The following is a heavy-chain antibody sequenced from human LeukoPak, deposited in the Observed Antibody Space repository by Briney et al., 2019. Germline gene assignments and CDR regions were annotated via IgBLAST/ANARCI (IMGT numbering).Heavy chain of an antibody. V-gene: IGHV3-7*01. CDR1: GFIFSSYW. D-gene: IGHD6-13*01. CDR2: IKQDGSEK. CDR3: ARDNREQQLVPPTFDY. J-gene: IGHJ4*02. Sequence: PGGSLRLSCAASGFIFSSYWMSWVRQAPGKGLEWVANIKQDGSEKYYVDSVKGRFTISRDNAKNSLYLQMNSLRAEDTAVYYCARDNREQQLVPPTFDYWGQGTLVTVSS.